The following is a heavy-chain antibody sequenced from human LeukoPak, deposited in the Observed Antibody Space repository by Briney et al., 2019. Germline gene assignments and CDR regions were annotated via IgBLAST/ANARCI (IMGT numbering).Heavy chain of an antibody. CDR1: GFSFSSYA. D-gene: IGHD3-22*01. CDR2: ISATGGST. J-gene: IGHJ4*02. CDR3: AKRSDSSGSYYFDY. Sequence: GGSLRLSCAASGFSFSSYAMNWVRQAPGKGLEWVSAISATGGSTYYADSVKGWFTISRDNSKNTLYLQMNSLRAEDTAVYYCAKRSDSSGSYYFDYWGPGTLVTVSS. V-gene: IGHV3-23*01.